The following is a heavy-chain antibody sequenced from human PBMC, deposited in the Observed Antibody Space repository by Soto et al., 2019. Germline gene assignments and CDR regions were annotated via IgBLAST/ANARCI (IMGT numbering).Heavy chain of an antibody. V-gene: IGHV4-34*01. CDR1: GGSFSGYI. J-gene: IGHJ4*02. CDR2: INHSGSS. CDR3: TRGLFSGSSYSGSWYYFDF. D-gene: IGHD1-26*01. Sequence: SETLSLTCAVSGGSFSGYIWTWIRQTPGKGLQWIGQINHSGSSIYNPSLKNRVTISTMSNNKFSLELSSVTAADTAVYYCTRGLFSGSSYSGSWYYFDFWGQGTMVTVSS.